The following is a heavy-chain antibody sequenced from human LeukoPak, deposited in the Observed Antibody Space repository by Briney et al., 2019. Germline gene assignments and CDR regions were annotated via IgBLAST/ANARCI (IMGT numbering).Heavy chain of an antibody. D-gene: IGHD2-15*01. J-gene: IGHJ4*02. Sequence: GASVNVSCKASGYTFTSYGISWVRQAPGQGLEWMGWISAYNGNTNYAQKLQGRVTMTTDTSTSTAYMELRSLRSDDTAVYYCARDIVVVLAAIGGLFDYWGQGTLVTVSS. CDR1: GYTFTSYG. CDR2: ISAYNGNT. V-gene: IGHV1-18*01. CDR3: ARDIVVVLAAIGGLFDY.